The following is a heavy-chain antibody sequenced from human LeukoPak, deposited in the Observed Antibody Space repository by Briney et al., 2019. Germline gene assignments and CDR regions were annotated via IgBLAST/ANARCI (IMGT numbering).Heavy chain of an antibody. J-gene: IGHJ4*02. CDR3: ARHARSVSGRDYFDY. Sequence: GGSLRLSCAASGFTFSSYAMSWVRQAPGKGLEWVSAISGSGGSTYYADSVKGRFTISRDNSKNTLYLQMNSLRVEDTAVYYCARHARSVSGRDYFDYWGQGTLVTVSS. D-gene: IGHD3-10*01. CDR2: ISGSGGST. CDR1: GFTFSSYA. V-gene: IGHV3-23*01.